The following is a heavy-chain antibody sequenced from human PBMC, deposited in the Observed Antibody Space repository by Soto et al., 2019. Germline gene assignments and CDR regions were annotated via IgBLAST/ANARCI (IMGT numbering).Heavy chain of an antibody. V-gene: IGHV4-31*03. CDR2: IYYSGST. CDR1: GGSISSGVYY. D-gene: IGHD2-2*01. Sequence: SETLSLTCTVSGGSISSGVYYWIWIRQHPGKVLEWIGYIYYSGSTYYNPSLKSRVTISVDTSKNQFSLKLSSVTAADTAVYYCARGEWEYQLLSHYYYYGMDVWGQGTTVTVS. CDR3: ARGEWEYQLLSHYYYYGMDV. J-gene: IGHJ6*02.